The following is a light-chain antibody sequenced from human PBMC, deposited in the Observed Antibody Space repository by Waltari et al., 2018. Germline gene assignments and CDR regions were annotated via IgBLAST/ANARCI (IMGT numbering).Light chain of an antibody. Sequence: DVGMTQAPRARFVTLGQQTSIPCRSSQRLVHSDGNTYLNWFHQRPGQSPRRLIYKISNRDSGVPDRFSGSWSGTDFTLKIRRVEGADVGVYYLMQAAHWPKPFAQGTKVEIK. CDR1: QRLVHSDGNTY. V-gene: IGKV2-30*02. J-gene: IGKJ1*01. CDR3: MQAAHWPKP. CDR2: KIS.